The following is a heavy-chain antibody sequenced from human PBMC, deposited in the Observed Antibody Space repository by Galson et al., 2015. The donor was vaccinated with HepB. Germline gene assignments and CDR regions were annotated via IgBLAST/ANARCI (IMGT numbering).Heavy chain of an antibody. CDR2: ISNDGKTV. Sequence: SLRLSCAVSGFIFSDYYMSWIRQTPGKGLEWISSISNDGKTVKYADSVKGRFTISRDNARKSLTLQMNSLRVEDTAIDYCAKTAGWFDTWSQGTLVTVSS. J-gene: IGHJ5*02. D-gene: IGHD1-14*01. CDR3: AKTAGWFDT. CDR1: GFIFSDYY. V-gene: IGHV3-11*01.